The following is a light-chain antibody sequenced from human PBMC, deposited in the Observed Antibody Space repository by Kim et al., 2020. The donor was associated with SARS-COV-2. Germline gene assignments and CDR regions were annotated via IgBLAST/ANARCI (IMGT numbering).Light chain of an antibody. CDR1: QGISSY. CDR3: QQYYSYQFT. CDR2: AAS. V-gene: IGKV1-8*01. J-gene: IGKJ3*01. Sequence: AIRITQSPPSLSASTGDRVTITCRASQGISSYLAWYQQKPGKAPKLLIYAASTLQSGVPSRFSGSGSGTDFTLTISCLQSEDFATYYCQQYYSYQFTFGPGTKVDIK.